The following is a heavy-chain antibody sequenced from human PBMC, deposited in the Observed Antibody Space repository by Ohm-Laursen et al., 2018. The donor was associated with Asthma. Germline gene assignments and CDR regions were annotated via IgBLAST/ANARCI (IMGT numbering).Heavy chain of an antibody. D-gene: IGHD1-26*01. CDR2: ISNDDVTI. J-gene: IGHJ6*02. CDR1: GYTFSRYS. V-gene: IGHV3-48*01. CDR3: AREWGGMDV. Sequence: SLRLSCAAFGYTFSRYSIHWVRQAPGKGLEWVSYISNDDVTIYYADSVKGRFTISRDNAKHPLYLQMTSLRVEDTAVYYCAREWGGMDVWGPGATVTVSS.